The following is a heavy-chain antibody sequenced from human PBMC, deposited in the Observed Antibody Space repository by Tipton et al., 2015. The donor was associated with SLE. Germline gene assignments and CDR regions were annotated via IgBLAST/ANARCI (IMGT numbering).Heavy chain of an antibody. Sequence: QLVQSGAEVKKPGASVKVSCKASGYTFTGYYMHWVRQAPGQGLEWMGWINPNSGGTNYAQKFQGRVTMTRDTSISTAYMELSRLRSDDTAVYYCAREGSDSSGSFSFDYWGQGTLVTVSS. D-gene: IGHD6-19*01. V-gene: IGHV1-2*02. CDR2: INPNSGGT. CDR3: AREGSDSSGSFSFDY. CDR1: GYTFTGYY. J-gene: IGHJ4*02.